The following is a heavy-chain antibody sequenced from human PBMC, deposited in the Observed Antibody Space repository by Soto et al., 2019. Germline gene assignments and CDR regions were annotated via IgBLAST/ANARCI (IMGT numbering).Heavy chain of an antibody. CDR2: IKADGSET. D-gene: IGHD3-16*01. J-gene: IGHJ4*02. CDR3: AKGGHIDV. V-gene: IGHV3-7*03. Sequence: PXGCLRLSCAASGFSLSSYCMGWVRQVPGTGLEWVANIKADGSETYYVDSVRGRFTISRDNAKTSLYLQMNSLRAEDTAVYYCAKGGHIDVCGQGTLVTVSS. CDR1: GFSLSSYC.